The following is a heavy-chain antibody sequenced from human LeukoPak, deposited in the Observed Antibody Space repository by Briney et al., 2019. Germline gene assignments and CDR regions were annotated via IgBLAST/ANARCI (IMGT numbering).Heavy chain of an antibody. Sequence: GSLRLSCTASGFTFGDYAMSWVRQAPGKGLEWVGFIRSKAYGGITEYAASVKGRFTISRDDSKSIAYLQMNSLKTEDTAVYYCTRALGYDFWDLMYWGQGTLVTVSS. V-gene: IGHV3-49*04. CDR3: TRALGYDFWDLMY. J-gene: IGHJ4*02. CDR1: GFTFGDYA. D-gene: IGHD3-3*01. CDR2: IRSKAYGGIT.